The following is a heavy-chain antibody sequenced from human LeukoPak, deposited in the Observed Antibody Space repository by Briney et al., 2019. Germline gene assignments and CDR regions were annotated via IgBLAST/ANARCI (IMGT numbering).Heavy chain of an antibody. J-gene: IGHJ4*02. D-gene: IGHD3-9*01. Sequence: WVRQPPGKGLEWIGSIYYSGSTYYNPSLKSRVTISVDTSKNQFSLKLSSVTAADTAVYYCASQTVRGILTGYYSLDYWGQGTLVTVSS. V-gene: IGHV4-39*01. CDR3: ASQTVRGILTGYYSLDY. CDR2: IYYSGST.